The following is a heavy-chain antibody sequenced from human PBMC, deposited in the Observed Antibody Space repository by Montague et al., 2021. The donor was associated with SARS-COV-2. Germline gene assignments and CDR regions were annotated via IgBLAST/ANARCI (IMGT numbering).Heavy chain of an antibody. CDR3: ARVPSSNWYFDY. CDR2: IKQDGSEK. CDR1: GFTFSSYW. Sequence: SLRLSCAASGFTFSSYWMSWVRQAPGKGLEWVANIKQDGSEKYYVDSMKGRFTISRDNAKNSLYLQMNSLRAEDTAVYYCARVPSSNWYFDYWGQGTLVTVSS. V-gene: IGHV3-7*01. J-gene: IGHJ4*02. D-gene: IGHD6-13*01.